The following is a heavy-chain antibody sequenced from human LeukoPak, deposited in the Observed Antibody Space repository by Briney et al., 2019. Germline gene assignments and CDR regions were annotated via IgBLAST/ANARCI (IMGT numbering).Heavy chain of an antibody. CDR2: IIPIFGTA. Sequence: ASVKVSCKASGGTFSRYAISWVRQAPGQGLEWMGGIIPIFGTANYAQRFQGRVTITADESTSTAYMELSSLRSEDTAVYYCARTPSSRFSNWFDPWGQGTLVTVSS. CDR1: GGTFSRYA. CDR3: ARTPSSRFSNWFDP. D-gene: IGHD3-3*01. V-gene: IGHV1-69*13. J-gene: IGHJ5*02.